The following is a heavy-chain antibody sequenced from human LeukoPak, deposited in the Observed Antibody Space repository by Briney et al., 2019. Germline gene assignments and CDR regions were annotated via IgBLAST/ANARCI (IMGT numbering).Heavy chain of an antibody. J-gene: IGHJ6*02. CDR3: AREFVDTAMGASYSYHYYGMDV. V-gene: IGHV4-59*01. CDR2: IYYSGST. D-gene: IGHD5-18*01. Sequence: SSETLSLTCTVSGGSISSYYWSWIRQPPGKGLEWVGYIYYSGSTNYNPSLKSRVTILVDTYKNQFSLKLSSVTAADTAVYYRAREFVDTAMGASYSYHYYGMDVWGQGTTVTVSS. CDR1: GGSISSYY.